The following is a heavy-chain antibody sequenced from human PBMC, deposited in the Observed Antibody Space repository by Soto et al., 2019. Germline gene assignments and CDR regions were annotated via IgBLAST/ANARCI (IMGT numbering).Heavy chain of an antibody. CDR2: INAGNGNT. CDR1: GYTFTSYA. V-gene: IGHV1-3*01. Sequence: ASVKVSCKASGYTFTSYAMHWVRQAPGQRLEWMGWINAGNGNTKHSQKFQGRVTITRDTSASTAYMELSSLRSEDTAVYYCARYYGGNHFDYWGQGTLVTVSS. D-gene: IGHD4-17*01. CDR3: ARYYGGNHFDY. J-gene: IGHJ4*02.